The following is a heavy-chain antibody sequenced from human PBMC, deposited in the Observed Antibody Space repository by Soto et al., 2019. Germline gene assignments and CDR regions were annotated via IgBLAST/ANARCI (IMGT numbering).Heavy chain of an antibody. V-gene: IGHV4-39*01. D-gene: IGHD4-17*01. CDR2: IYDSGRS. CDR3: ARQRTTVVTQAYFDH. Sequence: SETLSLTCTVSGGSITSSSYYWGWIRQPPGKGLEWIGGIYDSGRSYYNPSLKSRVTMSVDTSKSQFSLTLNSVTAADAAVYYCARQRTTVVTQAYFDHWGQGTLVTVSS. J-gene: IGHJ4*02. CDR1: GGSITSSSYY.